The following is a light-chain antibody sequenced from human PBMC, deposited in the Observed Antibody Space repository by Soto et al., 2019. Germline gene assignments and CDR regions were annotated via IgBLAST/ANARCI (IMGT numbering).Light chain of an antibody. J-gene: IGKJ5*01. V-gene: IGKV3-15*01. CDR2: AAS. CDR1: QSVSSN. Sequence: EIVLTQSPATLSVSPGERATLSCRASQSVSSNLAWYQHKPGQAPRLLIYAASTRATDIPARFSGSGSGTDFLLTISSLQSEEFAVYYCRQYNGCPPLTFGQGTRLELK. CDR3: RQYNGCPPLT.